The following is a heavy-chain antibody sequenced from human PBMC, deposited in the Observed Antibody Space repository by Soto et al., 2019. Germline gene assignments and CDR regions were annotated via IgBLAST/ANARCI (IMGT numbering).Heavy chain of an antibody. CDR3: ARAWVVVTAPDY. D-gene: IGHD2-21*02. V-gene: IGHV1-3*01. CDR2: INAGNGNT. Sequence: ASVKVSCKASGYTFTNYAMHWVRQAPGQRLEWMGWINAGNGNTIYSQKFQGRVTRVTITRDTSASTAYMELSSLRSEDTAVYYCARAWVVVTAPDYWGQGTLVTVSS. CDR1: GYTFTNYA. J-gene: IGHJ4*02.